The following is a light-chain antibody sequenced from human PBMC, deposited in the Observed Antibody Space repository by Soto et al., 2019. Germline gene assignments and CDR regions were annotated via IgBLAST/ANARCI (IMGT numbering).Light chain of an antibody. CDR2: DVS. CDR1: SSDVGGYNY. CDR3: CSYAGSYPWV. Sequence: QSVLTQPRSVSGSPGQSVTISCTGTSSDVGGYNYVSWYQQHPGKAPKLMIYDVSNRPSGVPDRFSGSKSGNTASLTISGLQAEDEADYYCCSYAGSYPWVFGGGTKVTVL. J-gene: IGLJ3*02. V-gene: IGLV2-11*01.